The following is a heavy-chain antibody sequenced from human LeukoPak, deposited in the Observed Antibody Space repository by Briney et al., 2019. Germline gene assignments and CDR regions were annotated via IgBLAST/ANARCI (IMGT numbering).Heavy chain of an antibody. V-gene: IGHV3-21*01. J-gene: IGHJ4*02. CDR1: GFTFSSSS. CDR3: ARGERVQAAFFDY. CDR2: ISNTGGYI. D-gene: IGHD2-2*01. Sequence: GGSLRLSCAASGFTFSSSSMNWVRQAPGKGLEWVSSISNTGGYIYYADSVKGRFTISRDNAKNSLYLQMNSLRAEDTAVYYCARGERVQAAFFDYWGQGTLVTVSS.